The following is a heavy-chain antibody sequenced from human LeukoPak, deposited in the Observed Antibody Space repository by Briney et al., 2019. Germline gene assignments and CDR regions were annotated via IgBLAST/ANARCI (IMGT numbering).Heavy chain of an antibody. Sequence: GGSLRLSCTASGFIFDTHTLTWVRQAPGKGLEWVASISGSGDSTNYGDSVKGRFTISRDNFKRTVHLEMSNLRANDTAMYYCVRRAAVRGMDFWGLGTTVIVSS. D-gene: IGHD1-14*01. V-gene: IGHV3-23*01. CDR2: ISGSGDST. J-gene: IGHJ6*02. CDR3: VRRAAVRGMDF. CDR1: GFIFDTHT.